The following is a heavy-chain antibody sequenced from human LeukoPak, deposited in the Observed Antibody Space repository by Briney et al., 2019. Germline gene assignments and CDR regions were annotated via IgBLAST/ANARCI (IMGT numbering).Heavy chain of an antibody. V-gene: IGHV1-2*02. CDR2: INPNSGGT. CDR1: GYSFTDYY. D-gene: IGHD5-18*01. Sequence: GASVKVSCKASGYSFTDYYLYWVRQAPGQGLEWMGWINPNSGGTNYAQKFQGRVTITRDTSISTAYMELSGLRSDDTAVYYCARDGPSVMVDFDYWGQGTLVTVSS. J-gene: IGHJ4*02. CDR3: ARDGPSVMVDFDY.